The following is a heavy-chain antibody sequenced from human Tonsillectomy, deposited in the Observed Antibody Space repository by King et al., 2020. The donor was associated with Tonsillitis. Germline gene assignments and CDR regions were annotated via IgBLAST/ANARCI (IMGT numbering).Heavy chain of an antibody. Sequence: VQLQESGPGLVKPSETLSLTCAVSGYSISSGYYWGWIRQPPGKGLEWIGTIYHSGSTYYNSSLKSRVTISVDTSKNQFSLKLRSVTAADTAVYYRPGGGSTDNGGDWFDPWGQGTLVTVSS. CDR3: PGGGSTDNGGDWFDP. D-gene: IGHD5/OR15-5a*01. CDR1: GYSISSGYY. J-gene: IGHJ5*02. V-gene: IGHV4-38-2*01. CDR2: IYHSGST.